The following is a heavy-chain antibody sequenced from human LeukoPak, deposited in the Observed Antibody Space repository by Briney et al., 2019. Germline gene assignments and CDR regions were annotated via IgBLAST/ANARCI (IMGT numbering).Heavy chain of an antibody. Sequence: SETLSLTCTVSGGSVSSDSYYWSWIRQPPGKGLEWIGYIYYTGTTNYNPSLKSRVTISVDTSKNQFSLNLNSVTAADTAVYYCARGVDWGTSGWSAPWGKETLVTVP. V-gene: IGHV4-61*01. CDR1: GGSVSSDSYY. CDR2: IYYTGTT. CDR3: ARGVDWGTSGWSAP. D-gene: IGHD3-9*01. J-gene: IGHJ5*02.